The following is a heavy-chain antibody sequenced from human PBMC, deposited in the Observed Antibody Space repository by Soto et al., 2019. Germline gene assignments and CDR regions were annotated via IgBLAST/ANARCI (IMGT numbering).Heavy chain of an antibody. CDR3: ARDKDYYGSGSYPFYYYYGMDV. V-gene: IGHV3-23*01. J-gene: IGHJ6*02. Sequence: GGSLRLSCAASGFTFTNYAMTWVRRPPGKGLEWVSSISGSGGNTYYADSVKGRFTISRDNSKNTLYLQMNSLRAEDTAVYYCARDKDYYGSGSYPFYYYYGMDVWGQGTTVTVSS. CDR2: ISGSGGNT. CDR1: GFTFTNYA. D-gene: IGHD3-10*01.